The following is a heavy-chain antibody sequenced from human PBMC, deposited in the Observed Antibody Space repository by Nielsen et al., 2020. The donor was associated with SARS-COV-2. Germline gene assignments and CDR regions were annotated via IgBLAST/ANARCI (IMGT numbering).Heavy chain of an antibody. CDR1: GFTFGDYA. D-gene: IGHD7-27*01. V-gene: IGHV3-49*03. CDR2: IRSKAYGGTT. J-gene: IGHJ6*02. CDR3: TRDLNTGYYYGMDV. Sequence: GSLKISCTASGFTFGDYAMSWFRQAPGKGLEWVGFIRSKAYGGTTEYAASVKGRFTISRDDSKSIAYLQMNSLKTEDTAVYYCTRDLNTGYYYGMDVWGQGTTVTVSS.